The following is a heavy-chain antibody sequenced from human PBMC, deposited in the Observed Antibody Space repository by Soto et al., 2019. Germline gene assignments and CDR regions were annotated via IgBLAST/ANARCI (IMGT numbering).Heavy chain of an antibody. D-gene: IGHD1-7*01. J-gene: IGHJ3*02. CDR1: GYTFTSYG. Sequence: ASEVSCKASGYTFTSYGISWVRQAPGQGLEWMGWISAYNGNTNYAQKLQGRVTMTTDTSTSTAYMELRSPRSDDTAVYYCARLITGTTRFRAFDIWGQGTMVTVSS. V-gene: IGHV1-18*01. CDR3: ARLITGTTRFRAFDI. CDR2: ISAYNGNT.